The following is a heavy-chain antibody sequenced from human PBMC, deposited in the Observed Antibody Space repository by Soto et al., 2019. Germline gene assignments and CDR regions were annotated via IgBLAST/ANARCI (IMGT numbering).Heavy chain of an antibody. CDR3: ARDHGGSGSYSPLYYYGMDV. CDR1: GFTFSSYS. Sequence: GGSLRLSCAASGFTFSSYSMNWVRQAPGKGLEWVSSISSSSSYIYYADSVKGRFTISRDNAKNSLYLQMNSLRAEDTAVYYCARDHGGSGSYSPLYYYGMDVWGQGTTVTVSS. V-gene: IGHV3-21*01. CDR2: ISSSSSYI. J-gene: IGHJ6*02. D-gene: IGHD3-10*01.